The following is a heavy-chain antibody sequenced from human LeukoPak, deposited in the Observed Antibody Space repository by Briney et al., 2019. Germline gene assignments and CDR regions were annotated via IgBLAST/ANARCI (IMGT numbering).Heavy chain of an antibody. CDR2: IIPIFGTA. V-gene: IGHV1-69*13. J-gene: IGHJ4*02. D-gene: IGHD2-15*01. CDR1: GGTFSSYA. CDR3: ARDGSGGSCYEY. Sequence: AASVKVSCKASGGTFSSYAISWVRQAPGQGLEWMGGIIPIFGTANYAQKFQGRVTITADESTSTAYMELSSLRSEDTAVYYCARDGSGGSCYEYWGQGTLVTVSS.